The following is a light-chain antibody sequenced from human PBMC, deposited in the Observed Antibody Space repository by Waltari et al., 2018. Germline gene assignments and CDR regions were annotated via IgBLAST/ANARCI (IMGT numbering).Light chain of an antibody. Sequence: DIVMTQSPDSLAESLGERATIKCKSSKSVLYNSNNKNYLAWYQQKPGQPPKLLIYWASTRQSGVPDRFSGGGSGTDFTLTISSLQAEDVAVYYCQQYYSSPRTFGQGTKVEIK. V-gene: IGKV4-1*01. CDR2: WAS. CDR3: QQYYSSPRT. CDR1: KSVLYNSNNKNY. J-gene: IGKJ1*01.